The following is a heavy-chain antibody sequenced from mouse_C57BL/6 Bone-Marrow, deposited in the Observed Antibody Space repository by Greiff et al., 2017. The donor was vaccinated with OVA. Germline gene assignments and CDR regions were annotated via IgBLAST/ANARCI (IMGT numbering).Heavy chain of an antibody. Sequence: QVHVKQPGAELVMPGASVKLSCKASGYTFTSYWMHWVKQRPGQGLEWIGEIDPSDSYTNYNQKFKGKSTLTVDKSSSTAYMQLSSLTSEDSAVYYCARGGPTCFLDYGGQGTLVTVSA. J-gene: IGHJ3*01. V-gene: IGHV1-69*01. CDR1: GYTFTSYW. D-gene: IGHD5-5*01. CDR2: IDPSDSYT. CDR3: ARGGPTCFLDY.